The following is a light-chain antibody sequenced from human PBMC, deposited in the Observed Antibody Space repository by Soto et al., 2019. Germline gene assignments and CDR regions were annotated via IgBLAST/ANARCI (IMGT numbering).Light chain of an antibody. CDR3: QQYGSSPGYT. V-gene: IGKV3-20*01. J-gene: IGKJ2*01. Sequence: EIVLTQSPGTLSLSPGERATLSCRASQSVSSSYLAWYQQKPGQAPRLLIYGASSRATGIPDRFSGSGSGTECTLTISRLEPEDFAVYYCQQYGSSPGYTFGQGTKLEIK. CDR2: GAS. CDR1: QSVSSSY.